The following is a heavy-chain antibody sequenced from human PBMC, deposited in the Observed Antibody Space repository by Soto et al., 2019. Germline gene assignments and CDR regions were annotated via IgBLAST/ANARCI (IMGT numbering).Heavy chain of an antibody. CDR2: IYYSGST. V-gene: IGHV4-61*01. CDR1: GGSVSSGSYY. CDR3: ASGYNPWYFDY. Sequence: KTSETLSLTCTVSGGSVSSGSYYWSWIRQPPGKGLEWIGYIYYSGSTNYNPSLKSRVTISVDTSKNQFSLKLSSVTAADTAVYYCASGYNPWYFDYWGQGTLVTVSS. J-gene: IGHJ4*02. D-gene: IGHD5-18*01.